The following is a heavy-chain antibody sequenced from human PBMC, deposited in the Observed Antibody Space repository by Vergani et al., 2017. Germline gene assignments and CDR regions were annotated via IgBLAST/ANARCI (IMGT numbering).Heavy chain of an antibody. CDR1: GFTFDDYA. J-gene: IGHJ3*01. CDR3: AKEGSSWYYAFDV. CDR2: VSWNRDTI. V-gene: IGHV3-9*01. Sequence: EVQLVESGEGLVQPGRSLKLSCAASGFTFDDYAMHWVRQVPGKGLEWVSGVSWNRDTIRYAVSVKGLFTISRDNAKNSLYLKMNRLRGDDTALYYCAKEGSSWYYAFDVWGQGTMGTVSS. D-gene: IGHD6-13*01.